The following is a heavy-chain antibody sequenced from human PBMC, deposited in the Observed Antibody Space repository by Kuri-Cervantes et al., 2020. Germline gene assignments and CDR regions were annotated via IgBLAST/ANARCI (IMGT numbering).Heavy chain of an antibody. J-gene: IGHJ4*02. V-gene: IGHV3-9*01. Sequence: GGSLRLSCAASGFTFDDYAMHWVRQAPGKGLEWVSGISWNSGSIGYADSVKGRFTISRDNAKNSLYLQMNSLRAEDTAVYYCARGGYSNLDYWGQGTLVTVSS. D-gene: IGHD4-11*01. CDR1: GFTFDDYA. CDR3: ARGGYSNLDY. CDR2: ISWNSGSI.